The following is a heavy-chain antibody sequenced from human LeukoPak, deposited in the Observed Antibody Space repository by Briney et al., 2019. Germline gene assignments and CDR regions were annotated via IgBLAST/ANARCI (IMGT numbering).Heavy chain of an antibody. J-gene: IGHJ4*02. V-gene: IGHV4-39*01. CDR2: IYYSGST. D-gene: IGHD4-11*01. Sequence: PSETLSLTCTVSGGSISSSSYYWGWIRQPPGKGLEWIRSIYYSGSTYYNPSLKSRVTISVDTSKNQFSLKLSSVTAADTAVYYCASPFRNYFPFDYWGQGTLVTVSS. CDR3: ASPFRNYFPFDY. CDR1: GGSISSSSYY.